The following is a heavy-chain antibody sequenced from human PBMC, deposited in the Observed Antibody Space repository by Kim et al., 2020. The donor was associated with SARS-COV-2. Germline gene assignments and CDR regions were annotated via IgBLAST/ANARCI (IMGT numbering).Heavy chain of an antibody. V-gene: IGHV3-21*01. D-gene: IGHD1-1*01. CDR3: ARRGTGDFFDY. CDR2: ISTGSSYI. CDR1: GFTFSRYN. Sequence: GGSLRLSCAASGFTFSRYNMNWVRQSPGKGLEWVSSISTGSSYIFYADSVKGRFTISRDNAKNSLSLQMNSLTAEDTGVYYCARRGTGDFFDYWGQGAL. J-gene: IGHJ4*02.